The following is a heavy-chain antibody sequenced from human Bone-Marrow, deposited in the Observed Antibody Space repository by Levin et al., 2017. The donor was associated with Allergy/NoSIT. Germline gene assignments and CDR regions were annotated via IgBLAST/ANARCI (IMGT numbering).Heavy chain of an antibody. D-gene: IGHD3-3*01. J-gene: IGHJ5*02. CDR2: ITWNSGKI. CDR3: ARDQDYGFLSGLGWFDP. Sequence: GGSLRLSCEASGFIFDDYAVYWVRQAPGKGLEWVSGITWNSGKIEYADSVNGRFTVSRDNAENSVYLQMNSLRADDTAVYFCARDQDYGFLSGLGWFDPWGQGTQVTVSS. CDR1: GFIFDDYA. V-gene: IGHV3-9*01.